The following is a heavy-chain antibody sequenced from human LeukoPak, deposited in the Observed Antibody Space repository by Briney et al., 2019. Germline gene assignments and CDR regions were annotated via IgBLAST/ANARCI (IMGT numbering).Heavy chain of an antibody. D-gene: IGHD3-16*01. CDR3: ARGLRPVIYDP. J-gene: IGHJ5*02. Sequence: PGGSLRLSCTASGFTFSSYTMNWVRQAPGKGLEWVSAISSSGTYIYYADSLKGRFTISRDNAKNSLSLQMNSLRAEDTAVYYCARGLRPVIYDPWGQGTLVTVSS. CDR1: GFTFSSYT. CDR2: ISSSGTYI. V-gene: IGHV3-21*01.